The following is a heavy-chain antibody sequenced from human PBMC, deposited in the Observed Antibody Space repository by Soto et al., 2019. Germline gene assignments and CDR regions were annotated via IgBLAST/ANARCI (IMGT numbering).Heavy chain of an antibody. Sequence: EVQLLESGGGLVQPGGSLRLSCAASGFTFSSYAMSWARQAPGKGLEWVSAISGSGGSTYYADSVKGRFTISRDNSKNTLYLQMNSLRAEDTAVYYCAKVGGSSSDVLRDYWGQGTLVTVSS. V-gene: IGHV3-23*01. J-gene: IGHJ4*02. CDR2: ISGSGGST. CDR1: GFTFSSYA. D-gene: IGHD6-6*01. CDR3: AKVGGSSSDVLRDY.